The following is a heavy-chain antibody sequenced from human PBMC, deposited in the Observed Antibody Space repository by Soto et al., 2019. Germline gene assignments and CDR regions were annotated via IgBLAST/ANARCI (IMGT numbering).Heavy chain of an antibody. J-gene: IGHJ4*02. CDR2: ISATGGNT. Sequence: XGSLRLSCAASGFTFNTYAMNWVRQAPGKGLEWVSSISATGGNTYYADSVKGRFTISRDNSRNTLNLQMNSLRAEDTAVYYCVKAAALYYFDHWGQGPLVTVSS. CDR3: VKAAALYYFDH. D-gene: IGHD2-2*02. CDR1: GFTFNTYA. V-gene: IGHV3-23*01.